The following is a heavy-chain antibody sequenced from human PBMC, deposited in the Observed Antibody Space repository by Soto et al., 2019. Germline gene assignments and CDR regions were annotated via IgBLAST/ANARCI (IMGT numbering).Heavy chain of an antibody. CDR1: GFTFSSYS. CDR2: ISSSSSTI. Sequence: GGYLRLSCAASGFTFSSYSMNWVRQAPGKGLEWVSYISSSSSTIYYADSVKGRFTISRDNAKNSLYLQMNSLRAEDTAVYYCARDAPPDDYWGQRTPVTGSS. CDR3: ARDAPPDDY. V-gene: IGHV3-48*04. J-gene: IGHJ4*02.